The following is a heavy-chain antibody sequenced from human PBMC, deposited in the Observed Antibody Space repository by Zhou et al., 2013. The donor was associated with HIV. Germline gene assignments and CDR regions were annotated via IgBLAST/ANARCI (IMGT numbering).Heavy chain of an antibody. Sequence: QVQLVQSGTEVKKPGASVKVSCKASGYIFTTYGISWVRQAPGQGLEWMGWISGYTGNTNYAQKFQGRVTMTTDTSTYTAYLELKRLTSDDTAVYYCARDARYYGSGGPSEYWGQGTLVTVSS. J-gene: IGHJ4*02. CDR3: ARDARYYGSGGPSEY. V-gene: IGHV1-18*01. D-gene: IGHD3-10*01. CDR2: ISGYTGNT. CDR1: GYIFTTYG.